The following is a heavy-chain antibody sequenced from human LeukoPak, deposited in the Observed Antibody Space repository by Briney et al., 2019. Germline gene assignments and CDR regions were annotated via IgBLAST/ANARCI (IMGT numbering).Heavy chain of an antibody. CDR2: ISYDGSNK. Sequence: PGRSLRLSCAASGFTFSSYDMHWVCQAPGKGLEWVAVISYDGSNKYYADSVKGRFTISRDNSKNTLYLQMNSLRAEDTAVYYCARALTFYGMDVWGKGTTVTVSS. CDR3: ARALTFYGMDV. D-gene: IGHD2-21*02. V-gene: IGHV3-30*04. CDR1: GFTFSSYD. J-gene: IGHJ6*04.